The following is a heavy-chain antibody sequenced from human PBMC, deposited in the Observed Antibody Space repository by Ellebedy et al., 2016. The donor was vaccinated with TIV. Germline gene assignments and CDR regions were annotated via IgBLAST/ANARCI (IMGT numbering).Heavy chain of an antibody. CDR1: GFTFSSYA. Sequence: GESLKISCAASGFTFSSYAMRWVRQAPGKGLEWVSGISGFEQTTHYAESVEGRFAISRDNSKNTLYLQMNSLRVEDTAVYYCTKDSGFVAAAGTGFWGQGTLVTVSS. V-gene: IGHV3-23*01. J-gene: IGHJ4*02. D-gene: IGHD6-13*01. CDR3: TKDSGFVAAAGTGF. CDR2: ISGFEQTT.